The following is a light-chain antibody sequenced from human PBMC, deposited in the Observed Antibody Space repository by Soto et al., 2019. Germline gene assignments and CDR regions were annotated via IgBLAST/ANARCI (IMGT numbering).Light chain of an antibody. CDR3: QQRSNWPPV. V-gene: IGKV3-15*01. CDR1: QSVSSN. J-gene: IGKJ4*01. Sequence: EIVMTQSPATLSVSPGERADLSCRASQSVSSNLAWYQQKPGQAPRLLIYGASTRATGIPARFSGSGSGREFTLTISSLEPEDFAVYYCQQRSNWPPVFGGGTKVDI. CDR2: GAS.